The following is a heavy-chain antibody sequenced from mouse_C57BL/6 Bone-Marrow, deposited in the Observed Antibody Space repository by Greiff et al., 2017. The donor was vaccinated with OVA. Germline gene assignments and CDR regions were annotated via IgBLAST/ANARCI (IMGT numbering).Heavy chain of an antibody. CDR1: GYTFTSYW. D-gene: IGHD2-3*01. CDR2: IYPSDSET. V-gene: IGHV1-61*01. J-gene: IGHJ2*01. CDR3: AREGPYDGYYLYYFDY. Sequence: VQLQQPGAELVRPGSSVKLSCKASGYTFTSYWLDWVKQRPGQGLEWIGNIYPSDSETHYNQKFKDKATLTVDKSSSTAYMQRSSLTSEDSAVYYCAREGPYDGYYLYYFDYWGQGTTLTVSS.